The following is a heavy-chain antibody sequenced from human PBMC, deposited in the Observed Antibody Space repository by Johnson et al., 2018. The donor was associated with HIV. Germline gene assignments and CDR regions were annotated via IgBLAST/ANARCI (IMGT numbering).Heavy chain of an antibody. D-gene: IGHD2-2*01. CDR2: ISYDGSNK. CDR3: ASPDSVNSIVVVPAGAVDI. J-gene: IGHJ3*02. Sequence: QVQLVESGGGVVQPGRSLRLSCAASGFTFSSYAMHWVRQAPGKGLERVAVISYDGSNKYYADSVKGRFTISRDNSKNTLYMQMNSTRAEDTAVYYGASPDSVNSIVVVPAGAVDIGGQGTMVTVSS. V-gene: IGHV3-30*04. CDR1: GFTFSSYA.